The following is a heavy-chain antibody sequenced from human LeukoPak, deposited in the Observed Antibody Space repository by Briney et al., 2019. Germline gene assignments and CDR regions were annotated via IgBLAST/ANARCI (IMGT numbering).Heavy chain of an antibody. CDR2: ISYDGSNK. Sequence: GRSLRLSCAASGFTFSSYAMHWVRQAPGKGLEWVAVISYDGSNKYYADSVKGRFTISRDNSKNTLYLQMNSLRAEDTAVYYCAKDHYDILTGGMDWFDPWGQGTLVTVSS. D-gene: IGHD3-9*01. CDR3: AKDHYDILTGGMDWFDP. V-gene: IGHV3-30-3*01. CDR1: GFTFSSYA. J-gene: IGHJ5*02.